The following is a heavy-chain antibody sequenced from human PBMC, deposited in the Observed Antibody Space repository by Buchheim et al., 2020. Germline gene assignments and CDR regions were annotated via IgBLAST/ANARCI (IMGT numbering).Heavy chain of an antibody. Sequence: QVQLVESGGGVVQPGRSLRLSCAASGFTFSSYGMHWVRQAPGKGLEWVAVIWYDGSNKYYADSVKGRFTISRDNSKNTLYLQMNSLRAEGTAVYYCARDTYYYGSGSYYGGNYFDYWGQGTL. J-gene: IGHJ4*02. CDR3: ARDTYYYGSGSYYGGNYFDY. CDR1: GFTFSSYG. V-gene: IGHV3-33*01. CDR2: IWYDGSNK. D-gene: IGHD3-10*01.